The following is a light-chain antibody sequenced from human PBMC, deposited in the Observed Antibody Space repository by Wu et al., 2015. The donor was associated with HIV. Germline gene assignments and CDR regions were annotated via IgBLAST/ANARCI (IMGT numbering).Light chain of an antibody. V-gene: IGKV1-39*01. CDR2: AAS. Sequence: DIQMTQSPSSLSASVGDRVTITCRASQSISSYLNWYQQKPGKAPKLLIYAASSLQSGVPSRFSGSGSGTDFSLTINSLRPEDFATYYCQQCFTFPLTFGQGPSWTSN. CDR1: QSISSY. J-gene: IGKJ2*01. CDR3: QQCFTFPLT.